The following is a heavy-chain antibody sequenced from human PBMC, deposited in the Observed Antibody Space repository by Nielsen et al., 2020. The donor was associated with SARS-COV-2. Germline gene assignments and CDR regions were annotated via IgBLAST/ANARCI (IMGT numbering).Heavy chain of an antibody. CDR2: INQRGST. J-gene: IGHJ4*02. Sequence: SETLSLTCAVYGGSFSGYYWSWIRQSPGKGLEWIGEINQRGSTDYNPSLKSRVTISVDTSKNRFSLKLTSVTAADTAVYYCARGHISSVVEDSWGQGTLVTVSS. V-gene: IGHV4-34*01. CDR3: ARGHISSVVEDS. D-gene: IGHD2-2*01. CDR1: GGSFSGYY.